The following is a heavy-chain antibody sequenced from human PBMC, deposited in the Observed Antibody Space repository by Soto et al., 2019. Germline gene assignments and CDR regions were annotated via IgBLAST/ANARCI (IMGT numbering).Heavy chain of an antibody. D-gene: IGHD6-13*01. V-gene: IGHV1-18*01. J-gene: IGHJ5*02. Sequence: ASVKVSCKASGYTFTSYGISWVRQAPGQGLEWMGWISAYNGNTNYAQKLQGRVTMTTDTSTSTAYMELRSLRSDDTAVYYCAREMMAAAGTVWFDPWGQGTLVTVSS. CDR3: AREMMAAAGTVWFDP. CDR1: GYTFTSYG. CDR2: ISAYNGNT.